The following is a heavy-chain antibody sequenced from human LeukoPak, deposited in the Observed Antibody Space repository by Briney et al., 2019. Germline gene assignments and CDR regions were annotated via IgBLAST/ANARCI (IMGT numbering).Heavy chain of an antibody. CDR3: ARHRPSAGIVVVPAAVNRFDP. V-gene: IGHV4-38-2*01. Sequence: PSETLSLTCAVSGYSISSGYYWGWIRQPPGKGLEWIGSVYHSGSSYYNPSLKSRVTISVDTSKNQFSLKLSSVTAADTAVYYCARHRPSAGIVVVPAAVNRFDPWGQGTLVTVSS. D-gene: IGHD2-2*01. CDR2: VYHSGSS. J-gene: IGHJ5*02. CDR1: GYSISSGYY.